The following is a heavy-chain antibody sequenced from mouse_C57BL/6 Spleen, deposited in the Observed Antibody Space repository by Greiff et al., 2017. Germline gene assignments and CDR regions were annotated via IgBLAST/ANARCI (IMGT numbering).Heavy chain of an antibody. D-gene: IGHD2-2*01. CDR1: GFTFSSYG. V-gene: IGHV5-6*02. J-gene: IGHJ4*01. Sequence: EVKLVESGGDLVKPGGSLKLSCAASGFTFSSYGMSWVRQTPDKRLEWVATISSGGSYTYYPDSVKGRFTISRDNAKNTLYLQMSSLKSEDTAMYYCARWGGYEGYAMDYWGQGTSVTVSS. CDR2: ISSGGSYT. CDR3: ARWGGYEGYAMDY.